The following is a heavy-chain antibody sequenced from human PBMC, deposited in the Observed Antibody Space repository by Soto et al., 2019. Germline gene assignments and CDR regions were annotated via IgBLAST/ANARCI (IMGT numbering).Heavy chain of an antibody. D-gene: IGHD1-1*01. Sequence: EVQLLESGGGLVQPGGSLRLSCAASGFTFSSYAMSWVRQAPGKGLEWVSVISGGGNRIYYADSVKGRFTISRDNSKNALYLQMNSLRGEETAIYYCAKERRLERGDFDYWGQGTLVTVSS. V-gene: IGHV3-23*01. CDR2: ISGGGNRI. J-gene: IGHJ4*02. CDR1: GFTFSSYA. CDR3: AKERRLERGDFDY.